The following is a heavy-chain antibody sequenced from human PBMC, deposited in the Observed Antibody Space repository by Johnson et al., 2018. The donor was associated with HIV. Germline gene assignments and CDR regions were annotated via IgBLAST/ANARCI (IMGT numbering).Heavy chain of an antibody. Sequence: QVQLVESGGGLVQPGGSLRLSCAASGFRFSSYWMSWVRQAPGKGLEWVAVVWYDGSNKYYADSVKGRFTISRDNFKNTLYLQMNSLRAEDTAVYYCAKEPFYGGNDAFDIWGQGTMVTVSS. D-gene: IGHD2/OR15-2a*01. J-gene: IGHJ3*02. V-gene: IGHV3-30*02. CDR2: VWYDGSNK. CDR1: GFRFSSYW. CDR3: AKEPFYGGNDAFDI.